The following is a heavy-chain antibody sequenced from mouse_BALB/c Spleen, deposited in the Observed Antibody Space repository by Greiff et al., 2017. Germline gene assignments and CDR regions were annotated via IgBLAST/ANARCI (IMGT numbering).Heavy chain of an antibody. Sequence: EVQVEESGGGLVQPGGSLRLSCATSGFTFTDYYMSWVRQPPGKALEWLGFIRNKANGYTTEYSASVKGRFTISRDNSQSILYLQMNTLRAEDSATYDCARDGHFDYWGQGTTLTVSS. CDR3: ARDGHFDY. CDR1: GFTFTDYY. J-gene: IGHJ2*01. CDR2: IRNKANGYTT. V-gene: IGHV7-3*02.